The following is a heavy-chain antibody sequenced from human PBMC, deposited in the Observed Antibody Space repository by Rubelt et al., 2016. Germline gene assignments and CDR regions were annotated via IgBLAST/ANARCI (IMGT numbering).Heavy chain of an antibody. CDR2: IDWDDDK. CDR3: ARERYCSSTSFGRGMDG. CDR1: GFSLSPRGVC. V-gene: IGHV2-70*01. Sequence: QVTLRESGPALVKPTQTLTLTCTFSGFSLSPRGVCVNWIRQPPGKALEWLALIDWDDDKYYTTSLKTRLTISKDTSKSQVVLKMTNMDPVDTATYVGARERYCSSTSFGRGMDGWGQGTTVTVSS. D-gene: IGHD2-2*01. J-gene: IGHJ6*02.